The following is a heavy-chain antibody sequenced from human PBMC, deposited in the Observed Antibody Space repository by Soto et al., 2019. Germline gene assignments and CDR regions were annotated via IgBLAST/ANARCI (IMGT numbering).Heavy chain of an antibody. Sequence: KSSETLSLTCTVSGGSISSGDYYWSWIRQPPGKGLEWIGYIYYSGSTYYNPSLKSRVTISVDTSKNQFSLKLSSVTAADTAVYYCVLSRVRSLWFDPWGQGTLVTVSS. D-gene: IGHD3-10*01. CDR2: IYYSGST. J-gene: IGHJ5*02. V-gene: IGHV4-30-4*01. CDR3: VLSRVRSLWFDP. CDR1: GGSISSGDYY.